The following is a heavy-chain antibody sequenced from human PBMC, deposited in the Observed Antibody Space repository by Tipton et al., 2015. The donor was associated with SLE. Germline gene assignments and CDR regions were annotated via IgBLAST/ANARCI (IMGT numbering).Heavy chain of an antibody. J-gene: IGHJ4*02. CDR2: ISSNGGST. V-gene: IGHV3-64*04. D-gene: IGHD3-10*01. Sequence: SLRLSCSASGFTFSSYAMHWVRQAPGKGLEYVSAISSNGGSTYYADSVKGRFTISRDNSKNTLYLQMNSLRAEDTAVYYCAKGNEMVRGDLFDYWGQGTLVTVSS. CDR1: GFTFSSYA. CDR3: AKGNEMVRGDLFDY.